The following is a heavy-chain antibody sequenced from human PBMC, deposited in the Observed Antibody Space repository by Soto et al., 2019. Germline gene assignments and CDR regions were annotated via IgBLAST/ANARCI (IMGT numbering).Heavy chain of an antibody. CDR2: IWYDGSNK. J-gene: IGHJ4*02. V-gene: IGHV3-33*01. CDR1: GFTFSSYG. D-gene: IGHD4-17*01. CDR3: ARALDYGDLIDY. Sequence: QVQLVESGGGVVQPGRSLRLSCAASGFTFSSYGLHWVRQSPGKGLEWVALIWYDGSNKYYADSVKGRFTISRDNSKNTLYLQMNSLRAEDTAVYYCARALDYGDLIDYWGQGTLVTVSS.